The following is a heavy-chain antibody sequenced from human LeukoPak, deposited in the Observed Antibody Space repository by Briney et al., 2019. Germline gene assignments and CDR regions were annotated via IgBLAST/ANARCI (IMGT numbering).Heavy chain of an antibody. J-gene: IGHJ5*02. V-gene: IGHV4-38-2*02. CDR3: ARVPHFGDYGWFDP. CDR2: IYHSGST. D-gene: IGHD4-17*01. Sequence: SETLSLTCPVSGYSISSGSYWGWIRQPPGKGLEWIGSIYHSGSTYYNPSLKSRVTMSKDTSKNHFSLKLSFVTAADTAVYYCARVPHFGDYGWFDPWGQGTLVTVSS. CDR1: GYSISSGSY.